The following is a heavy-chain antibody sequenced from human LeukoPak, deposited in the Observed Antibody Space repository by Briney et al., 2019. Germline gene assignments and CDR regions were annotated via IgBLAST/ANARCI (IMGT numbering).Heavy chain of an antibody. CDR3: AKKNAGYYDSSGYRYDF. CDR2: ISGSGGST. J-gene: IGHJ4*02. D-gene: IGHD3-22*01. V-gene: IGHV3-23*01. Sequence: GGSLRLSCAASGFTFSSYAMSWVRQAPGKGLEWVSAISGSGGSTYYADSVKGRFTISRDNSKNTLYLQMNSLRAEDAAVYYCAKKNAGYYDSSGYRYDFWGQGTLVTVSS. CDR1: GFTFSSYA.